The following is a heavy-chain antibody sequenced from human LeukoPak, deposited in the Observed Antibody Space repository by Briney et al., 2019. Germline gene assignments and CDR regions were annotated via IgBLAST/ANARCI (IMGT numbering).Heavy chain of an antibody. D-gene: IGHD3-10*01. CDR3: ARGSRGGSGSYHY. Sequence: GGSLRLSCAASGFTFSSYAMHWVRQAPGKGLEWVAVISYDGSNKYYADSVKGRFTISRDNSKNTLYLRMNSLRAEDTAVYYCARGSRGGSGSYHYWGQGTLVTVSS. J-gene: IGHJ4*02. CDR2: ISYDGSNK. V-gene: IGHV3-30*04. CDR1: GFTFSSYA.